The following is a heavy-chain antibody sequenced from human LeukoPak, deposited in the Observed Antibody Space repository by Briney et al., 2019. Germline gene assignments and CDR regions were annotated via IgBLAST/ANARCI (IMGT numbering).Heavy chain of an antibody. V-gene: IGHV4-34*01. D-gene: IGHD3-3*01. Sequence: SETLSLACAVYVGSFGGYYWSWTRQPAGKGLGWVEEFNHSRSTNYIPSLKSRVTISVDTSKNQFSLKLSSVTAADTAVYYCARTTTWSGYYSPYFDYWGQGTLVTVSS. CDR3: ARTTTWSGYYSPYFDY. CDR2: FNHSRST. CDR1: VGSFGGYY. J-gene: IGHJ4*02.